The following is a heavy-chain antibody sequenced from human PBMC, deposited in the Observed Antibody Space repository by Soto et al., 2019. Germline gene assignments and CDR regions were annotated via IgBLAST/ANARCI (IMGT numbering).Heavy chain of an antibody. CDR2: IYYSGST. J-gene: IGHJ6*02. D-gene: IGHD6-6*01. Sequence: SETLSLTCTVSGGSISSGGYYWSWIRQRPGKGLEWIGYIYYSGSTYYNPSLKSRVTISVDMSKNQFSLKLSSVTAADTAVYYCAREGSSPRSYYYYGMDVWGQGTTVTVSS. CDR1: GGSISSGGYY. CDR3: AREGSSPRSYYYYGMDV. V-gene: IGHV4-31*03.